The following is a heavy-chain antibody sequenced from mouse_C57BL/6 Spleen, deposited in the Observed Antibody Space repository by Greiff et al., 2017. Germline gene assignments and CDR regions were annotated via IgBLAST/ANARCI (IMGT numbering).Heavy chain of an antibody. CDR1: GYTFTSYW. J-gene: IGHJ2*01. D-gene: IGHD1-1*01. CDR3: ASGNYYGSSHFDY. V-gene: IGHV1-55*01. Sequence: QVQLQQPGAELVKPGASVKMSCKASGYTFTSYWITWVKQRPGQGLEWIGDIYPGSGSTNYNEKFKSKATLTVDTSSSTAYMQLSSLTAEDSAVYYCASGNYYGSSHFDYWGQGTTLTVSS. CDR2: IYPGSGST.